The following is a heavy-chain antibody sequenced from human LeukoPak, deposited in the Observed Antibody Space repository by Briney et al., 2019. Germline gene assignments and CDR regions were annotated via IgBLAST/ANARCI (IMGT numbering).Heavy chain of an antibody. CDR1: GFTFSSYS. V-gene: IGHV3-48*01. CDR2: ISSSSSTI. Sequence: GGSLRLSCAASGFTFSSYSMNWVRQAPGKGLEWVSYISSSSSTIYYADSVKGRFTISRDNAKNSLYLQMNSLRAEDTAVYYCAREGRLIGGSGYYHEAFDIWGQGTMVTVSS. CDR3: AREGRLIGGSGYYHEAFDI. J-gene: IGHJ3*02. D-gene: IGHD3-3*01.